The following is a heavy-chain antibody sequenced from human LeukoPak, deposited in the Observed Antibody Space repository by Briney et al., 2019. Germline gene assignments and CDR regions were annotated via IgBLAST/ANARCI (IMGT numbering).Heavy chain of an antibody. J-gene: IGHJ4*02. D-gene: IGHD2-21*02. CDR1: GYTFTSYA. CDR3: AVGYCGGDCYSISETLDY. V-gene: IGHV1-3*01. CDR2: INAGNGNT. Sequence: ASVKVSCKASGYTFTSYAMHWVRQAPGQRLEWMGWINAGNGNTKYSQKFQGRVTITRDTSASTAYMELSSLRSEDTAVYYCAVGYCGGDCYSISETLDYWGQGTLVTVSS.